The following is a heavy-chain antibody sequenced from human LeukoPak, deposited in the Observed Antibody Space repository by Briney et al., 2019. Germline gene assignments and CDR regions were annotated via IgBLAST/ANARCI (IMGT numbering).Heavy chain of an antibody. CDR2: ISWNSGSI. V-gene: IGHV3-9*01. Sequence: GRSLSLSCAASGFTFGDYAMHWVRQAPGKGLEWVSGISWNSGSIGYADSVKGRFTISRDNAKNSLYLQMNSLRAEDTALYYCAKAALSSSWYSGAFDIWGQGTMVTVSS. CDR3: AKAALSSSWYSGAFDI. J-gene: IGHJ3*02. D-gene: IGHD6-13*01. CDR1: GFTFGDYA.